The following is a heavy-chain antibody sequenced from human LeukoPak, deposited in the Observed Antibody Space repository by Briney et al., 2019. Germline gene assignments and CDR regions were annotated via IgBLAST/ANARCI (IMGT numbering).Heavy chain of an antibody. CDR3: ARDAYFYKSTTYYTSYSYYYMDL. J-gene: IGHJ6*03. CDR1: GFAFSAHG. CDR2: ITYDENNK. V-gene: IGHV3-30*02. Sequence: GGSLRLSCAASGFAFSAHGMHWVRQAPGKGLEWITFITYDENNKYYADSVRGRFTISRDNSKNTLYLHLNSLRVEDTAVYYCARDAYFYKSTTYYTSYSYYYMDLWGKGTTVTV. D-gene: IGHD2/OR15-2a*01.